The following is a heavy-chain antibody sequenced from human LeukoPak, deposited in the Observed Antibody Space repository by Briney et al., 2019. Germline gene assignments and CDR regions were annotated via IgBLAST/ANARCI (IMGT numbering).Heavy chain of an antibody. D-gene: IGHD6-19*01. V-gene: IGHV3-21*01. CDR2: ISSSSSYI. CDR1: GFTFSSYS. CDR3: AQFSSGWYS. J-gene: IGHJ5*02. Sequence: GGSLRLSCAASGFTFSSYSMNWVRQAPGKGLEWVSSISSSSSYIYYAGSVKGRFTISRDNAKNSLYLQMNSLRAEDTAVYYCAQFSSGWYSWGQGTLVTVSS.